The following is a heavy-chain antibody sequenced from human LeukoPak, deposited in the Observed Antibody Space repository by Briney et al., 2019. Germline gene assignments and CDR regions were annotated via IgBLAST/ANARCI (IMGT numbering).Heavy chain of an antibody. Sequence: GGSLRLSCAASGFTFSSYSMNWVRQAPGKGLEWVSSISSSSSYIYYADSVKGRFTISRDNAKNSLYLQMNSLRAEDTAVYYCASVPIFGEVIIDDYWGQGTLVTVSS. CDR1: GFTFSSYS. CDR2: ISSSSSYI. D-gene: IGHD3-3*01. V-gene: IGHV3-21*01. CDR3: ASVPIFGEVIIDDY. J-gene: IGHJ4*02.